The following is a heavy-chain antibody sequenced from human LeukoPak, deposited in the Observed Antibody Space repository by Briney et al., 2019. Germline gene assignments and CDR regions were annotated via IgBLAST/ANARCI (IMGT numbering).Heavy chain of an antibody. D-gene: IGHD6-19*01. CDR2: ISGSGGST. CDR3: ANPPSYSSGWGWDY. CDR1: GFTFSSYA. Sequence: GGSLRLSCAASGFTFSSYAMSWVRQAPGKGLEWVSAISGSGGSTYYADSVKGRFTISRDNFKNTLYLQMNSLRAEDTAVYYCANPPSYSSGWGWDYWGQGTLVTVSS. V-gene: IGHV3-23*01. J-gene: IGHJ4*02.